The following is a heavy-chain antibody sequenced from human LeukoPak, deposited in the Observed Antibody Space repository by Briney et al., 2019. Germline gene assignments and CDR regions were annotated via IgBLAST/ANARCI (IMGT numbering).Heavy chain of an antibody. V-gene: IGHV4-34*01. CDR3: ARGQFWSGYSI. Sequence: GSLRLSCAASGFTVSSNYMSWIRQPPGKGLEWIGEINHRRSTNYNPSLKSRVTMSVDTSKNQFSLNLSSVTAADTAVYYCARGQFWSGYSIWGQGTLVTVSS. J-gene: IGHJ4*02. CDR2: INHRRST. CDR1: GFTVSSNY. D-gene: IGHD3-3*02.